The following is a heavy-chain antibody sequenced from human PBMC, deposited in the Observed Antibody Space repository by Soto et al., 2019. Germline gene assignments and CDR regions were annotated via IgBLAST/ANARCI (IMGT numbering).Heavy chain of an antibody. V-gene: IGHV1-8*01. J-gene: IGHJ4*02. Sequence: ASVKVSCKASGYTFTSYDINWVRQATGQGLEWMGWMNPNSGNTGYAQKFQGRVTMTRDTSTSTVYMELSSLRSEDTAVYYCARGDIAAAGTTFDYWGQGTLVTVSS. CDR2: MNPNSGNT. CDR3: ARGDIAAAGTTFDY. D-gene: IGHD6-13*01. CDR1: GYTFTSYD.